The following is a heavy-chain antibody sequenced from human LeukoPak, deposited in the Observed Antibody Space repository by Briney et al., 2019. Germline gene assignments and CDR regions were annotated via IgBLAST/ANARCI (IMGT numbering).Heavy chain of an antibody. J-gene: IGHJ4*02. CDR1: GFTFSSYW. CDR3: ARVPTALLLWFGELFSYFDY. CDR2: IKQDGSEK. Sequence: PVGSLRLSCAASGFTFSSYWMSWVRQAPGKGLEWVANIKQDGSEKYYVDSVKGRFTISRDNAKNSLYLQMNSLRAEDTAVYYCARVPTALLLWFGELFSYFDYWGQGTLVTVSS. D-gene: IGHD3-10*01. V-gene: IGHV3-7*01.